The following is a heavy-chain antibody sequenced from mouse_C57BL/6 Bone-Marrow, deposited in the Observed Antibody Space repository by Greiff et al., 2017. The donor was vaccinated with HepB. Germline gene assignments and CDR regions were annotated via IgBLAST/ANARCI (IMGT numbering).Heavy chain of an antibody. V-gene: IGHV5-12*01. CDR2: ISNGGGST. CDR1: GFTFSDYY. D-gene: IGHD3-2*02. CDR3: ARHDAQATFAY. J-gene: IGHJ3*01. Sequence: DVKLVESGGGLVQPGGSLKLSCAASGFTFSDYYMYWVRQTPEKRLEWVAYISNGGGSTYYPDTVKGRFTISRDNAKNTLYLQMSRLKSEDTAMYYCARHDAQATFAYWGQGTLVTVSA.